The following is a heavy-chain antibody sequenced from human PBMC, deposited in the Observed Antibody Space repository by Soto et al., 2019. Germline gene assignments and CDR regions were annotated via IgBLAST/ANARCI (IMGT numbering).Heavy chain of an antibody. CDR2: IYNNGKT. D-gene: IGHD7-27*01. CDR1: GGSVSSVKYF. Sequence: QMQLQESGPGLVKPSETLALTCNVSGGSVSSVKYFWSWIRQPPGKGLEWIAYIYNNGKTNYNPSLKSRATISVDTSKNQCSLKLTSVTAADSAVYFCARTVMPVGNLAAFYHWGQGVLVTVSA. CDR3: ARTVMPVGNLAAFYH. V-gene: IGHV4-61*01. J-gene: IGHJ4*02.